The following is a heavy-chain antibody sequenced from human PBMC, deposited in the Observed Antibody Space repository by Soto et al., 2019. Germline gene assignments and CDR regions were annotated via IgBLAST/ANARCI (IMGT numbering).Heavy chain of an antibody. Sequence: KASATLSLTSTVSGGSITNSSNYWVWIRQPPGKGLEWIGSIYYGVNTNYNPSLKSRVTISVDTSKNQFSLKLSSVTAADTAVYYCARGDYAVDYYMDVWGKGTTVTVSS. D-gene: IGHD4-17*01. J-gene: IGHJ6*03. CDR3: ARGDYAVDYYMDV. CDR1: GGSITNSSNY. V-gene: IGHV4-39*01. CDR2: IYYGVNT.